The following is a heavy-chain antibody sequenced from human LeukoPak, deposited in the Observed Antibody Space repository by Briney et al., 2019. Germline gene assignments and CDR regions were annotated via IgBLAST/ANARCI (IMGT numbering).Heavy chain of an antibody. CDR3: ARDYYDSSGYPYGMDV. CDR2: IYYSGST. CDR1: GGSISSYY. V-gene: IGHV4-59*01. D-gene: IGHD3-22*01. Sequence: PSETLSLTCTVSGGSISSYYWSWIRQPPGKGLEWIGYIYYSGSTNYNPSLKSRVTISVDTSKNQFSLKLSSVTAADTAVYYCARDYYDSSGYPYGMDVWGQGTTVTVSS. J-gene: IGHJ6*02.